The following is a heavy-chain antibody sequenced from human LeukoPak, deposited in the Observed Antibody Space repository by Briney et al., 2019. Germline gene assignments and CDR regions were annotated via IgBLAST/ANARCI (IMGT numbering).Heavy chain of an antibody. CDR2: IYHIGST. V-gene: IGHV4-4*02. CDR1: GGSISSSNW. CDR3: ARDSIVVVPAAIGAGRYYYMDV. J-gene: IGHJ6*03. Sequence: SETLSLTCAVSGGSISSSNWWSWVRQPPGKGLEWIGEIYHIGSTNYNPSLKSRVTISVDKSKNHISLKLSSVTAADTAVYYCARDSIVVVPAAIGAGRYYYMDVWGKGTTVTISS. D-gene: IGHD2-2*01.